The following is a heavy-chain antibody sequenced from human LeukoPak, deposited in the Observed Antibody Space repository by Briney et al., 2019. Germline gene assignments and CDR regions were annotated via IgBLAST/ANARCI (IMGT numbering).Heavy chain of an antibody. CDR1: GGSISSYY. CDR3: ARSPRDGYIPGAFDI. Sequence: SETLSLTCTVSGGSISSYYWSWIRQPPGRGLEWIGCIYYSGSTNYNPSLKSRVTISVDASKNQFSLKLSSVTAADTAVYYCARSPRDGYIPGAFDIWGQGTMVTVSS. J-gene: IGHJ3*02. V-gene: IGHV4-59*01. CDR2: IYYSGST. D-gene: IGHD5-24*01.